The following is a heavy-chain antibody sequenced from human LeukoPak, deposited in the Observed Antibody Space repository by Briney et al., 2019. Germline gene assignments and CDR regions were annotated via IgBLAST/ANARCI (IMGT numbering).Heavy chain of an antibody. V-gene: IGHV4-34*01. CDR1: GGSFSGYY. D-gene: IGHD1-26*01. Sequence: SETLSLTCAVSGGSFSGYYWSWIRQPPGKGLEWIGEINHSGSTNYNPSLTSRVTISVDTSKNQFSLKLSSVTAADTSVYYCARGPYRYSGGYRAGLDYCGEGNLGTVSS. CDR2: INHSGST. CDR3: ARGPYRYSGGYRAGLDY. J-gene: IGHJ4*02.